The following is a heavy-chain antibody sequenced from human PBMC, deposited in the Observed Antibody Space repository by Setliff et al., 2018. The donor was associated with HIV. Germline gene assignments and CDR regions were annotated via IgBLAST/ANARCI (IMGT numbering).Heavy chain of an antibody. CDR1: AGSISSYY. Sequence: SETLSLTCAVSAGSISSYYWSWIRQPPGKGLEWIGYVSYSGSANYNPSLKSRVTISVDTSKNQFSLTVTSVTAADTAVYYCAREKNGYFDSWGQGTLVTVSS. D-gene: IGHD2-8*01. V-gene: IGHV4-59*01. J-gene: IGHJ4*02. CDR2: VSYSGSA. CDR3: AREKNGYFDS.